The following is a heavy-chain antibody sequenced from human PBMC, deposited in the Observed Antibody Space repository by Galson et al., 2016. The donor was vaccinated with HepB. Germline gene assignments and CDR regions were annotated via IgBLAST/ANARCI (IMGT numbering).Heavy chain of an antibody. CDR2: IYSGEDT. Sequence: SETLSLTCNVSGGSISSDYYWGWIRQTPGRGLEWIGSIYSGEDTYYNPSLKSRVTISVDTSRNQFSRRLDSVTAADTGVVYCATGIVVAGKMYYHYMDVCGKGTTVIVTS. CDR1: GGSISSDYY. CDR3: ATGIVVAGKMYYHYMDV. D-gene: IGHD6-19*01. V-gene: IGHV4-39*01. J-gene: IGHJ6*03.